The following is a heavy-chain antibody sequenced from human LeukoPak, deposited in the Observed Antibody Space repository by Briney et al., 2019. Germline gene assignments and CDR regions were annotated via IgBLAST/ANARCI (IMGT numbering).Heavy chain of an antibody. V-gene: IGHV3-9*01. CDR1: GFTFDDYA. CDR3: AKEPSVGGVNY. D-gene: IGHD2-8*02. J-gene: IGHJ4*02. Sequence: GGSLRLSSAASGFTFDDYAMHWVRQAPGKGLEWVSGISWNSGSIGYADSVKGRFTISRDNAKNSLYLQMNSLRAEDTALYYCAKEPSVGGVNYWGQGTLVTVSS. CDR2: ISWNSGSI.